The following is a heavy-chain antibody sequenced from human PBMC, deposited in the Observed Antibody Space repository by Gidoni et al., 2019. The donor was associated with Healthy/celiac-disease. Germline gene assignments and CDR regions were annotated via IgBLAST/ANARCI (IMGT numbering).Heavy chain of an antibody. CDR3: ANEVSLEVGELISFDY. V-gene: IGHV3-23*01. Sequence: EVQLLESGGGLVQPGGSLRLSCAASGFTFSSYAMSWVRQAPGKGLEWVSAISGSGGSTYYADSVKGRFTISRDNSKNTLYLQMNSLRAEDTAVYYCANEVSLEVGELISFDYWGQGTLVTVSS. CDR1: GFTFSSYA. J-gene: IGHJ4*02. D-gene: IGHD3-10*01. CDR2: ISGSGGST.